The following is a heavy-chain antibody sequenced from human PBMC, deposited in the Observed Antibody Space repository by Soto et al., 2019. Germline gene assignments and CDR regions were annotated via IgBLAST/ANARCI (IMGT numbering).Heavy chain of an antibody. CDR2: INAGNGNT. CDR1: GYTFTSYA. D-gene: IGHD6-19*01. J-gene: IGHJ6*02. CDR3: AREFSSGWYRYGMDV. V-gene: IGHV1-3*01. Sequence: ASVKVSCKASGYTFTSYAMHWVRQAPGQRLEWMGWINAGNGNTKYSQKFQGRVTITRDTSASTAYMELNSLRAEDTAVYYCAREFSSGWYRYGMDVWGQGTTVTVSS.